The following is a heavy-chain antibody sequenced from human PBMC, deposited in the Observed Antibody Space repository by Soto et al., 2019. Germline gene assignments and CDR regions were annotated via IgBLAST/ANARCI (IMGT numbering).Heavy chain of an antibody. CDR1: GYSLSGYY. CDR3: ARGGGIAAPGPNWFDP. V-gene: IGHV1-2*02. CDR2: INPNSGGT. Sequence: GASVKVSCKASGYSLSGYYLHWVRQAPGQGPEWMGWINPNSGGTKYVQKFQGRVTMTRDTSISTVNLGLSRLRSDDTPVYYCARGGGIAAPGPNWFDPWGQGTLVTVSS. D-gene: IGHD6-13*01. J-gene: IGHJ5*02.